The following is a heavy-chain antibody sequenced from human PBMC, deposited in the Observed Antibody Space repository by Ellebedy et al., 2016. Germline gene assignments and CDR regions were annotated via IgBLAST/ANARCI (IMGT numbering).Heavy chain of an antibody. V-gene: IGHV3-7*03. Sequence: GGSLRLXXAASGFTFSSYWMSWVRQAPGKGLEWVANIKQDGSEKYYVDSVKGRFTISRDNAKNSLYLQMNSLRAEDTAKYYCAKGKGSSNLYHFDSWGQGTLVTVSS. CDR2: IKQDGSEK. CDR3: AKGKGSSNLYHFDS. J-gene: IGHJ4*02. D-gene: IGHD6-13*01. CDR1: GFTFSSYW.